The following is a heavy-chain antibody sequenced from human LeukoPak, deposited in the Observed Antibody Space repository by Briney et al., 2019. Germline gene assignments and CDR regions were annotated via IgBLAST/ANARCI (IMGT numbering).Heavy chain of an antibody. CDR2: IFHSGAT. Sequence: SETLSLTCAVSGGPISSTNWWSWVRQTPGKGLEWIGEIFHSGATNYSPSLKSRATISVDKSKNQFSLELSSVTAADTAVYYCARRSRYYDTLTGNLYYYYGMDVWGQGTTVTVSS. CDR1: GGPISSTNW. CDR3: ARRSRYYDTLTGNLYYYYGMDV. J-gene: IGHJ6*02. V-gene: IGHV4-4*02. D-gene: IGHD3-9*01.